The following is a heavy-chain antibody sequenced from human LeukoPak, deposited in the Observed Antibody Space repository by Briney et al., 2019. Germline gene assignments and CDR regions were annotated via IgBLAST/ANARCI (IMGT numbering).Heavy chain of an antibody. CDR2: ISYDGSNK. J-gene: IGHJ4*02. Sequence: PGRSLRLSCAASGFTFSSYGMHWVRQAPGKGLEWVAVISYDGSNKYYADSVKGRFTISRDNSKNTLYLRMNSLRAEDTAVYYCAKPSDGYNIWDSFDYWGQGTLVTVSS. V-gene: IGHV3-30*18. CDR3: AKPSDGYNIWDSFDY. D-gene: IGHD5-24*01. CDR1: GFTFSSYG.